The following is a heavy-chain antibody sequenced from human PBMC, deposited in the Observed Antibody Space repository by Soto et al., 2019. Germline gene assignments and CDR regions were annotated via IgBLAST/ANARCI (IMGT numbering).Heavy chain of an antibody. Sequence: QVHLVQSGAEVKKPGASVKVSCKGSGYAFTTYGITWVLQAPGQGLEWMGWISAHNGNTNYAQKLQGRVTVTRDTSTSTAYMELRRLRSDDTAVYYCTRARYGDYWGQGALVTVSS. V-gene: IGHV1-18*01. CDR3: TRARYGDY. J-gene: IGHJ4*02. CDR1: GYAFTTYG. D-gene: IGHD1-1*01. CDR2: ISAHNGNT.